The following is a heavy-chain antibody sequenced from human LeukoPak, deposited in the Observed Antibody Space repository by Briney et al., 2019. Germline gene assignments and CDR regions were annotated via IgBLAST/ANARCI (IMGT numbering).Heavy chain of an antibody. CDR1: GFTFSKAW. V-gene: IGHV3-15*01. J-gene: IGHJ3*02. CDR3: AKGPGEGATDLGAFDI. Sequence: GGSLRLSCAASGFTFSKAWMTWVRQAPGKGLEWVGRIKSKTDGGTTDYAAPVKGRFTISRDDSKNTLYLQMNSLKTEDTAVYYCAKGPGEGATDLGAFDIWGQGTMVTVSS. D-gene: IGHD1-26*01. CDR2: IKSKTDGGTT.